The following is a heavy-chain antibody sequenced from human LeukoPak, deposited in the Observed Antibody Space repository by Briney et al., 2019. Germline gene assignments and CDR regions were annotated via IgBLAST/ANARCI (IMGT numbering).Heavy chain of an antibody. V-gene: IGHV3-48*01. CDR2: ISSSSSTI. CDR1: GFTFSSYS. Sequence: GGSLRLSCAASGFTFSSYSMNWVRQAPGKGLEWVSYISSSSSTIYYADSVKGRFTISRDNAKNSLYLQMNSLRAEDTAVYCCARDILVATIYGGGFDYWGQGTLVTVSS. J-gene: IGHJ4*02. CDR3: ARDILVATIYGGGFDY. D-gene: IGHD5-12*01.